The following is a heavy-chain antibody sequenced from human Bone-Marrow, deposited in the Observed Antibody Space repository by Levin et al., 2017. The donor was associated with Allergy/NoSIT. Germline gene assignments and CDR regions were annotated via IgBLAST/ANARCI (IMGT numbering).Heavy chain of an antibody. D-gene: IGHD5-18*01. Sequence: PSASVKVSCKASGYTFTSYDINWVRQATGQGLEWMGWMNPNSGNTGYAQKFQGRVTMTRNTSISTAYMELSSLRSEDTAVYYCARGQGSSVDTAMVYYYYYGMDVWGQGTTVTVSS. J-gene: IGHJ6*02. V-gene: IGHV1-8*01. CDR1: GYTFTSYD. CDR2: MNPNSGNT. CDR3: ARGQGSSVDTAMVYYYYYGMDV.